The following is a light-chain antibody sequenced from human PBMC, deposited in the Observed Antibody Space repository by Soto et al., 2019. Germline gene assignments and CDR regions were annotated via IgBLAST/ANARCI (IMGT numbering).Light chain of an antibody. V-gene: IGKV3-20*01. J-gene: IGKJ3*01. CDR1: QSVSSSY. CDR2: GAS. CDR3: QQYSSSPLFG. Sequence: EIVLTQSPGTLSLSPGERATLSCRASQSVSSSYLAWYQQKPGQAPRLLIYGASSRATGIPDRFSGSGSGTDFTLTISRLEPEDCAVYYCQQYSSSPLFGFGAGTKVDIK.